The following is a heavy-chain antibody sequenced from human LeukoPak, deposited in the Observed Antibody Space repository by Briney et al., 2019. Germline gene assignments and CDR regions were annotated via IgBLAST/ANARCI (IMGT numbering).Heavy chain of an antibody. CDR1: GYSFSNYW. CDR2: IYPGDSDT. CDR3: ARLYPPPPLNYQYYFFMDV. Sequence: GESLKISCEASGYSFSNYWIAWVRQVPGKGLEWMGSIYPGDSDTTYSPSFQGQVTISLDKSINTAYLQWSSLKASDTAMYYCARLYPPPPLNYQYYFFMDVWAKGTTVTV. V-gene: IGHV5-51*01. D-gene: IGHD2-2*01. J-gene: IGHJ6*03.